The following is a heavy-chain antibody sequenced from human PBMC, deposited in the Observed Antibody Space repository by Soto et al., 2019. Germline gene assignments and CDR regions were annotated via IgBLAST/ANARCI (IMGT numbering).Heavy chain of an antibody. V-gene: IGHV1-18*01. J-gene: IGHJ4*02. CDR2: ISAYNGNT. Sequence: QVQLVQSGAEVKKPGASVKVSCKASGYTFTSYGISWVRQAPGQGLEWMGWISAYNGNTNYAQKLQGRVTMTTGSPPRKAYMELRGLISDGTAVDYCPRDAGGGQWPVDYWGQGPLVTVSS. CDR1: GYTFTSYG. CDR3: PRDAGGGQWPVDY. D-gene: IGHD6-19*01.